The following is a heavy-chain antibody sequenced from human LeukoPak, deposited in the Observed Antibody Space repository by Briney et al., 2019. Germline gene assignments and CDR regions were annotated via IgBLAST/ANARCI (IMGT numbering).Heavy chain of an antibody. CDR3: ARAHPPRETYYDFWTGYYGFDY. Sequence: SETLSLTCAVYGGSFSGYYWSWIRQPPGKGLEWIGELNHSGSTNYNPSLKSRVTISVDTSKNQFSLKLSSVTAADTAVYYCARAHPPRETYYDFWTGYYGFDYWGQGTLVTVSS. CDR1: GGSFSGYY. J-gene: IGHJ4*02. CDR2: LNHSGST. V-gene: IGHV4-34*01. D-gene: IGHD3-3*01.